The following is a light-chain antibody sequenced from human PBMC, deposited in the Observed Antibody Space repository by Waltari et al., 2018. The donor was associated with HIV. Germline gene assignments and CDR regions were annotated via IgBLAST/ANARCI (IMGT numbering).Light chain of an antibody. CDR2: GSS. V-gene: IGKV3D-15*01. Sequence: IVMTQSHATLSVSPGERATLSCRASETINNDVAWYQQKPGQAPRLLIHGSSTRAAGIPARLSGSGSGTEFSLTNNDVQSEDFALYYCQQYNKWPPTFGQGTKVEIK. CDR3: QQYNKWPPT. J-gene: IGKJ1*01. CDR1: ETINND.